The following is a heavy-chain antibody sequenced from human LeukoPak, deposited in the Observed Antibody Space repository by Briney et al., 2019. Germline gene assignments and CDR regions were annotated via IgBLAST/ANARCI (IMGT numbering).Heavy chain of an antibody. CDR1: GYSVSSGYY. J-gene: IGHJ2*01. Sequence: MASETLSLTCGVSGYSVSSGYYWGWIRQPPKKGLEWIASIDHSGTTYNNPSLNSRVTISIDTSKNQFSLKLSSVTAADTAMYYCATQGGRCRGGSCRYRYFDLWGRGTLVTVSS. CDR3: ATQGGRCRGGSCRYRYFDL. V-gene: IGHV4-38-2*01. CDR2: IDHSGTT. D-gene: IGHD2-15*01.